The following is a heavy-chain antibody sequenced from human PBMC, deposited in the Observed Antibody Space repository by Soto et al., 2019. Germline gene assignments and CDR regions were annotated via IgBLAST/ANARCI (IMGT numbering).Heavy chain of an antibody. Sequence: QVHLQESGPGLVKASQTLSLTCTFSVGSISGGGGYYWSWIRQHPGKGLEWIGYIYYSGSTYYNPSLKSRATISVDTSENQFSLKLSSVTAADTAVYYCARRASSGRDPFYFDYWGQGTLVAVSS. CDR2: IYYSGST. D-gene: IGHD6-6*01. CDR1: VGSISGGGGYY. V-gene: IGHV4-31*03. CDR3: ARRASSGRDPFYFDY. J-gene: IGHJ4*02.